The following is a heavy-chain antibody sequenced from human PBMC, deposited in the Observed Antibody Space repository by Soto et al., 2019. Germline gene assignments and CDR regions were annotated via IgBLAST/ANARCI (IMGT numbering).Heavy chain of an antibody. CDR3: ARTDNNWGTGDNWFDP. CDR1: GGTFSSYA. J-gene: IGHJ5*02. V-gene: IGHV1-69*01. D-gene: IGHD7-27*01. CDR2: IIPTFGTA. Sequence: QVQLVQSGAEVKKPGSSVKVSCKASGGTFSSYAISWVRQAPGQGLEWMGGIIPTFGTANYAQKFQGRVTITADDSTSTDYMELSSLGSEDTAGYYCARTDNNWGTGDNWFDPWGQGTLVTVS.